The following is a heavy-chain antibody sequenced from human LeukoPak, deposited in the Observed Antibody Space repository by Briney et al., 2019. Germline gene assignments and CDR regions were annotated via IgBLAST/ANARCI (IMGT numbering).Heavy chain of an antibody. CDR1: GGSISSSNW. V-gene: IGHV4-4*02. Sequence: SETLSLTCAVSGGSISSSNWWSWVRQPPGKGLEWIGEIYHSGSTNYNPSLKSRVTISVDKSKNQFSLKLSSVTAADTAVYYCARDLGRAPRPRNWFDPWGQGTLVTVSS. CDR2: IYHSGST. J-gene: IGHJ5*02. CDR3: ARDLGRAPRPRNWFDP. D-gene: IGHD1-26*01.